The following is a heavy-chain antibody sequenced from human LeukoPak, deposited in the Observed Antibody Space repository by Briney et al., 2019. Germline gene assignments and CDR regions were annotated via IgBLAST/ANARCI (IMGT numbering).Heavy chain of an antibody. Sequence: PGGSLRLSCAASGFTFSSYWMSWVRQAPGKGQEWVPNIKQDGSEKYYVDSVKGRFTISRDNAKNSLYLQMNSPRAEDTAVYYCARGLAAAGTNDYWGQGTLVTVSS. V-gene: IGHV3-7*03. CDR1: GFTFSSYW. D-gene: IGHD6-13*01. CDR2: IKQDGSEK. CDR3: ARGLAAAGTNDY. J-gene: IGHJ4*02.